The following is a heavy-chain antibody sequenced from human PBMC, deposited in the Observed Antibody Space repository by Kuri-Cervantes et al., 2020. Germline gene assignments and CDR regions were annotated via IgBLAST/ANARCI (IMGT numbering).Heavy chain of an antibody. J-gene: IGHJ4*02. Sequence: GESLKTSWAASGFTFSTYSMNWVRQAPGKGLEWVSCISSSSSYIYYADSVKGRFTISRDNAKNSLYLQMNSLRAEDTAVYYCAREGNWDLADYWGQGTLVTVSS. CDR3: AREGNWDLADY. CDR2: ISSSSSYI. V-gene: IGHV3-21*03. CDR1: GFTFSTYS. D-gene: IGHD7-27*01.